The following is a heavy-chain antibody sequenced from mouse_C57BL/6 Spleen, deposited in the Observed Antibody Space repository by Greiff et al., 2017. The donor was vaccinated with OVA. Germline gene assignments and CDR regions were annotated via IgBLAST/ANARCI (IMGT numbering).Heavy chain of an antibody. CDR2: IYPGSGST. CDR3: ARQLRPFDY. D-gene: IGHD3-2*02. V-gene: IGHV1-55*01. Sequence: QVQLQQPGAELVKPGASVKMSCKASGYTFTSSWITWVKQRPGQGLAWIGDIYPGSGSTNYNEKFKSKATLTVDTSSSTAYMQLSSLTSEDSAVYYCARQLRPFDYWGQGTTLTVSS. CDR1: GYTFTSSW. J-gene: IGHJ2*01.